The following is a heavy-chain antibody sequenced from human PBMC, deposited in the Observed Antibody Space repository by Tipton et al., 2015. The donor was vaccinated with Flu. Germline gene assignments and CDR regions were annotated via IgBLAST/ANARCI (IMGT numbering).Heavy chain of an antibody. Sequence: LVQSGAEVKKPGASVKVSCKASGYTFTSYYMHWVRQAPGQGLEWMGIINPSGGSTSYAQKFQGRVTMTRDTSTSTVYMELSSLRSEDTAVYYCARDSSDYAPFPVYAFDIWGQGTMVTVSS. D-gene: IGHD4-17*01. CDR1: GYTFTSYY. J-gene: IGHJ3*02. CDR2: INPSGGST. CDR3: ARDSSDYAPFPVYAFDI. V-gene: IGHV1-46*01.